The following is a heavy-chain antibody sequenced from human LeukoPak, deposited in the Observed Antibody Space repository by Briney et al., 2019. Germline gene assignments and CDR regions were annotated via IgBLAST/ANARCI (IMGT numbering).Heavy chain of an antibody. CDR2: IGGSDGGT. J-gene: IGHJ4*02. CDR1: GFTFSNYN. V-gene: IGHV3-23*01. D-gene: IGHD4-17*01. Sequence: GGSLRLSCAASGFTFSNYNMAWVRQAPGKGLEWVSAIGGSDGGTHYADSVRGRFTISRDNSKNTMYLQMNSLRAEDTAVYFCANEIRPNDYWGQGTQVTVSS. CDR3: ANEIRPNDY.